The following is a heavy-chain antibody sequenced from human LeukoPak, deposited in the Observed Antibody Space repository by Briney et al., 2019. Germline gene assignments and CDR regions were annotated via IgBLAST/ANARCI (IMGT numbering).Heavy chain of an antibody. D-gene: IGHD3-22*01. V-gene: IGHV5-51*01. Sequence: LGESLKISCKGPGYSFTSYWIGWVRQMPGKGLEWMGIIYPGDSDTRYSPSFQGQVTISADKSISTAYLQWSSLKASDTAMYYCARLIDSSAFYYYCGMDVWGQGTTVTVSS. CDR3: ARLIDSSAFYYYCGMDV. CDR1: GYSFTSYW. J-gene: IGHJ6*02. CDR2: IYPGDSDT.